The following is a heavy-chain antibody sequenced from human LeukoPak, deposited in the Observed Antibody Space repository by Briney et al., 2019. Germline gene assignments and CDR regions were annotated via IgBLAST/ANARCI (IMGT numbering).Heavy chain of an antibody. CDR2: ISSSSSYI. J-gene: IGHJ3*02. CDR3: AREDISVAGAFDI. Sequence: GGSLRLSCAASGFTFSSFSMNWVRQAPGKGLEWVSSISSSSSYIYYADSVKGRFTISRDNAKNSLYLQMNSLRAEDTAVYYCAREDISVAGAFDIWGQGTMVTVSS. CDR1: GFTFSSFS. V-gene: IGHV3-21*01. D-gene: IGHD6-19*01.